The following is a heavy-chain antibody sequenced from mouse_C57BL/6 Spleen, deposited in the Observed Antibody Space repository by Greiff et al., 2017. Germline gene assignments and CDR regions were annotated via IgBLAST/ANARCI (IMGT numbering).Heavy chain of an antibody. D-gene: IGHD2-4*01. CDR3: ARNDYDLRWFAY. V-gene: IGHV3-6*01. CDR1: GYSITSGYY. CDR2: ISYDGSN. J-gene: IGHJ3*01. Sequence: EVKLQESGPGLVKPSQSLSLTCSVTGYSITSGYYWNWIRQFPGNKLEWMGYISYDGSNNYNPSLKNRISITRDTSKHQFFLKLNSVTTEDTATYYCARNDYDLRWFAYWGQGTLVTVSA.